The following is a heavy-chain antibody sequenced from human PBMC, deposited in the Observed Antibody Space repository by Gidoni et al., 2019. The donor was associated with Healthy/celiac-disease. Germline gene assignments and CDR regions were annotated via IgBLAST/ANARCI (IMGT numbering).Heavy chain of an antibody. J-gene: IGHJ6*02. D-gene: IGHD3-10*01. CDR1: GFTFSSYD. CDR3: ARGEFWMVRGVRSGMDV. CDR2: IGTAGDT. Sequence: EVQLVESGGGLVQPGGSLRLSCAASGFTFSSYDMHWVRQATGKGLEWVSAIGTAGDTYYPGSVKGRFTISRENAKNSLYLQMNSLRAGDTAVYYCARGEFWMVRGVRSGMDVWGQGTTVTVSS. V-gene: IGHV3-13*01.